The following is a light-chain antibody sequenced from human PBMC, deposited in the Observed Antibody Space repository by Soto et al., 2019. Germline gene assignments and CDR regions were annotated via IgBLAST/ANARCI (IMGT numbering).Light chain of an antibody. V-gene: IGLV2-8*01. CDR1: SSDVGGYNY. Sequence: QSVLTLPPSASGSPGQSVAISCTGTSSDVGGYNYVSWYQQHPGKAPKLMIYEVNKRPSGVPDRFSGSKSGNTASLTVSGLQAEDEADYHCSSYAGRSNVFGTGTQVTV. CDR2: EVN. J-gene: IGLJ1*01. CDR3: SSYAGRSNV.